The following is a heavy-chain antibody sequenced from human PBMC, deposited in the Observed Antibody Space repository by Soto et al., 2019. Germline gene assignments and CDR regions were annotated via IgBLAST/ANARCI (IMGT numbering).Heavy chain of an antibody. CDR2: IYTGGSI. D-gene: IGHD3-22*01. Sequence: LSLTCIVSGGSLSNYYWSWIRQPTGKGLEWIGRIYTGGSINQNPSLKSRVTMSVDTSKQQFSLKLTSVTAADTAVYYCARDLDSSGFSPDWFDPWGQGTLVTVSS. CDR1: GGSLSNYY. V-gene: IGHV4-4*07. J-gene: IGHJ5*02. CDR3: ARDLDSSGFSPDWFDP.